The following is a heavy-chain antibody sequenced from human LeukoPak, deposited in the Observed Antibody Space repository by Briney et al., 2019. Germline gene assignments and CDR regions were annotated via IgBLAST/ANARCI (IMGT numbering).Heavy chain of an antibody. J-gene: IGHJ4*02. CDR1: GFTFSSHS. CDR2: ISSDSVYI. V-gene: IGHV3-21*01. CDR3: ARPPYSSSWPFDY. D-gene: IGHD6-13*01. Sequence: EGSLRLSCATSGFTFSSHSMDWVRRAPGKGLEWVASISSDSVYIYYAESVKGRFTISKDNAKNSLHLQMNSLRAEDTAVYYCARPPYSSSWPFDYWGQGTLVTVSS.